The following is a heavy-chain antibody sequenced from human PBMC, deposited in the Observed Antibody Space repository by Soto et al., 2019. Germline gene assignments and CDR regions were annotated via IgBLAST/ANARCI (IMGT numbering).Heavy chain of an antibody. CDR2: MRQDGREE. V-gene: IGHV3-7*01. D-gene: IGHD2-15*01. J-gene: IGHJ4*02. CDR1: GFTFSSYW. Sequence: EVQLVDSGGGLVQPGGSLRLSCAASGFTFSSYWMSWVRQAPGKGLEWVATMRQDGREEHYVDSVKGRFTISRDNAENSLYLQMNSLRAEDTAVYYCARDPVCSGGSCYDYWGQGTLVTVSS. CDR3: ARDPVCSGGSCYDY.